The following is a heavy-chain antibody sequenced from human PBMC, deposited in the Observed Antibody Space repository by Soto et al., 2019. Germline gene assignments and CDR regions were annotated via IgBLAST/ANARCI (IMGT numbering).Heavy chain of an antibody. J-gene: IGHJ6*02. V-gene: IGHV1-18*01. CDR3: ARTALLWFGELNPYYYYYGMDV. CDR2: ISAYNGNT. D-gene: IGHD3-10*01. CDR1: GYTFTSYG. Sequence: GASVKVSCKASGYTFTSYGISWVRQAPGQGLEWMGWISAYNGNTNYAQKLQGRVTMTTDTSTSTAYMELRSLRSDDTAVYYCARTALLWFGELNPYYYYYGMDVWGQGTTVTVSS.